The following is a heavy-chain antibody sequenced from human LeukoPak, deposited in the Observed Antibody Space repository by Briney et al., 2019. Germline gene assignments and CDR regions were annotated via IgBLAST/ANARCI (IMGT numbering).Heavy chain of an antibody. CDR1: GFTFSRYN. D-gene: IGHD3-10*01. CDR2: ISSSSSYI. V-gene: IGHV3-21*01. CDR3: ARDESYGSGSDIAY. Sequence: GGSLRLSCAASGFTFSRYNMNWVRQAPGKGLEWVSSISSSSSYIYYADSVKGRFTISRDNAKNSLYLQMNSLRAEDTAVYYCARDESYGSGSDIAYWGQGTLVTVSS. J-gene: IGHJ4*02.